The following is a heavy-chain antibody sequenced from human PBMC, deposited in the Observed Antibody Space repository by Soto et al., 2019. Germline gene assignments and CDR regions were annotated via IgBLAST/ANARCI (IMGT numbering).Heavy chain of an antibody. V-gene: IGHV4-59*08. J-gene: IGHJ4*02. Sequence: SETLSLTCTVSGGSISSYYWSWIRQPPGKGLEWIGYIYYSGSTNYNPSLKSRVTISVDTSNNQFSLKLSSVTAADTAVYYCARRYGSXFDYWGQGTLVTVSS. D-gene: IGHD5-18*01. CDR2: IYYSGST. CDR3: ARRYGSXFDY. CDR1: GGSISSYY.